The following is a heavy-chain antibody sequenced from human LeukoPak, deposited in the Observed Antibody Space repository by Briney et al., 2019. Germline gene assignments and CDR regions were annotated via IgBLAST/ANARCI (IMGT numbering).Heavy chain of an antibody. Sequence: GGSLRLSCAASGFTFSSYSMNWVRQAPGKGLEWVSSISSSSSYIYYADSVKGRFTISRDNAKNSLYLQMNSLRAEDTAVYYCASRYCTSTNCYAFDIWGQGTMVTVSS. CDR1: GFTFSSYS. V-gene: IGHV3-21*01. J-gene: IGHJ3*02. D-gene: IGHD2-2*01. CDR2: ISSSSSYI. CDR3: ASRYCTSTNCYAFDI.